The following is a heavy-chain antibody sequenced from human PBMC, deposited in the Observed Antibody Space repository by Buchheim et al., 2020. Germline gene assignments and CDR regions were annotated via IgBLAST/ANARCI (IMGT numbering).Heavy chain of an antibody. Sequence: EVPLVESGGGLVLPGGSLRLSCAVAGFTFSSFEMNWVRQAPGKGLEWVSYISSSGSTKYYADSVKGRFTISRDNAENSMYLQMNSLRVEDTAAYYCASLKGRTGTGYGMDVWGQGTT. CDR1: GFTFSSFE. D-gene: IGHD1-1*01. J-gene: IGHJ6*02. CDR3: ASLKGRTGTGYGMDV. V-gene: IGHV3-48*03. CDR2: ISSSGSTK.